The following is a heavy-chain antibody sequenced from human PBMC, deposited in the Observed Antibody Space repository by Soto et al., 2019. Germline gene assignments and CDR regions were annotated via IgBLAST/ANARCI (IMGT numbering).Heavy chain of an antibody. V-gene: IGHV4-34*01. J-gene: IGHJ4*02. Sequence: PSETLSLTCAVYGGSFSGYYWSWIRQPPGKGLEWIGEINHSGSTNYNPSLKSRVTISVDTSKNQFSLKLSSVTAADTAVYYCARGTPRIQPWSGNIFDYWGQGTLVTVSS. CDR3: ARGTPRIQPWSGNIFDY. CDR1: GGSFSGYY. CDR2: INHSGST. D-gene: IGHD5-18*01.